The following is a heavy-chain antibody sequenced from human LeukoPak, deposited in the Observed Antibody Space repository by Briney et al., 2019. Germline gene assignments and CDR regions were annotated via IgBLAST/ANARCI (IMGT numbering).Heavy chain of an antibody. V-gene: IGHV3-48*01. Sequence: PGGSLRLSCAASGFTFSSYSMNWVRQAPGKGLEWVSYISSSGSTIYYADPVKGRFTISRDNSKNTLYLQMNSLRAEDTAVYYCARVRRTGLYFDYWGQGTLVTVSS. CDR1: GFTFSSYS. D-gene: IGHD2-15*01. CDR3: ARVRRTGLYFDY. J-gene: IGHJ4*02. CDR2: ISSSGSTI.